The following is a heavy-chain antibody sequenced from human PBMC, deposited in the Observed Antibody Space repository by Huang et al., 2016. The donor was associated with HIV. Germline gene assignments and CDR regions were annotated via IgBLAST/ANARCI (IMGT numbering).Heavy chain of an antibody. D-gene: IGHD3-22*01. J-gene: IGHJ4*02. CDR1: GFIISSYW. CDR2: MNSDGSST. V-gene: IGHV3-74*01. CDR3: ARDPRIQSWLNFFDY. Sequence: EVQLVESGRGLVQPGGSLRLSCAASGFIISSYWMHWVRHAPGKGLGWVSRMNSDGSSTSYADSVKGRFTISRDNAKNTLYLQMNSLRAEDTAVYYCARDPRIQSWLNFFDYWGQGTLVSVSS.